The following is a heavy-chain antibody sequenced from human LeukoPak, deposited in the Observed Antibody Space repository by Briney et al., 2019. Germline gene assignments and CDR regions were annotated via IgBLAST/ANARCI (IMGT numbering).Heavy chain of an antibody. V-gene: IGHV3-7*01. J-gene: IGHJ4*02. Sequence: GGSLRLSCVASGFTFSNYWMSWVRQAPGKGLEWVANIKEDGSEKYYVDSVKGRFTISRDNAKNSLYLQMNSLRAEDTAVYYCARDFVPSSSSGRYYFDYWGQGTLVTVSS. D-gene: IGHD6-6*01. CDR2: IKEDGSEK. CDR3: ARDFVPSSSSGRYYFDY. CDR1: GFTFSNYW.